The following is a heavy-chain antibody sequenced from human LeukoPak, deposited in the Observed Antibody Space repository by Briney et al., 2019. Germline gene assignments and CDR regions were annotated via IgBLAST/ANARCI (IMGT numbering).Heavy chain of an antibody. CDR2: CRNKANGYTT. Sequence: PGGSLRLSCAASGFTFSDHYMDWVRQAPGKGLEWVGRCRNKANGYTTDYAASVKGRFTISRDNSKNSLYLQMNSLKTEDTAVYYCTRGYYSGPGNIDDFDSWGQGTLVTVSS. CDR1: GFTFSDHY. D-gene: IGHD3-10*01. CDR3: TRGYYSGPGNIDDFDS. V-gene: IGHV3-72*01. J-gene: IGHJ4*02.